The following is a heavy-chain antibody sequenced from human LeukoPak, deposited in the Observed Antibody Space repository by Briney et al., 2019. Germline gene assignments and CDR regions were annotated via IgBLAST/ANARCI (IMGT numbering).Heavy chain of an antibody. CDR1: GFTFSSYA. Sequence: GGSLRLSCATSGFTFSSYAMHWVRQAPDKGLEWVAVISSDGSDKYYADSVKGRFTISRDYSKNTLYLQMNSLRPEDTAVYFCARDNWYDYLADALDIWGQGTMVTVSS. CDR3: ARDNWYDYLADALDI. J-gene: IGHJ3*02. D-gene: IGHD1-20*01. V-gene: IGHV3-30-3*01. CDR2: ISSDGSDK.